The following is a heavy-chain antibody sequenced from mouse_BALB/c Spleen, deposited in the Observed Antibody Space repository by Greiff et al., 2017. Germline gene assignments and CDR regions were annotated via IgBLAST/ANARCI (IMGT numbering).Heavy chain of an antibody. D-gene: IGHD1-1*01. CDR3: ARDYYGGSYWWYFDV. Sequence: EVKVVESGGGLVQPGGSRKLSCAASGFTFSSFGMHWVRQAPEKGLEWVAYISSGSSTIYYADTVKGRFTISRDNPKNTLFLQMTSLRSEDTAMYYCARDYYGGSYWWYFDVWGAGTTVTVSS. J-gene: IGHJ1*01. CDR2: ISSGSSTI. V-gene: IGHV5-17*02. CDR1: GFTFSSFG.